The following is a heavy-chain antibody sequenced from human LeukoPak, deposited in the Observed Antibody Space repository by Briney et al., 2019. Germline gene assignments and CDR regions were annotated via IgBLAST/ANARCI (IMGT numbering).Heavy chain of an antibody. CDR2: INHDGSEK. V-gene: IGHV3-7*05. CDR1: GFTFSSYW. Sequence: PGGSLRLSCAASGFTFSSYWMSWVRQAPGKGLEWVANINHDGSEKNYMDSVKGRFTISRDNAKNSLLLQMNSLRVEDTAVYYCARERGGQSNDYLHGGPFDYWSQGTLVTVSS. CDR3: ARERGGQSNDYLHGGPFDY. D-gene: IGHD3-16*01. J-gene: IGHJ4*02.